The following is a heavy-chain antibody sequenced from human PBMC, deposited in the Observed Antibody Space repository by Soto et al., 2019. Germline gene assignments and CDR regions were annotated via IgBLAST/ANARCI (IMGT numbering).Heavy chain of an antibody. Sequence: GGSLRLSCAASGLTFSSYAMSWVRQAPGKGLEWVSAISGSGGSTYYADSVKGRFTISRDNSKNTLYLQMNSLRAEDTAVYYCAKKAPYDVPAAPDYYYYYMDVWGKGTTVTVSS. CDR2: ISGSGGST. D-gene: IGHD2-2*01. CDR3: AKKAPYDVPAAPDYYYYYMDV. J-gene: IGHJ6*03. CDR1: GLTFSSYA. V-gene: IGHV3-23*01.